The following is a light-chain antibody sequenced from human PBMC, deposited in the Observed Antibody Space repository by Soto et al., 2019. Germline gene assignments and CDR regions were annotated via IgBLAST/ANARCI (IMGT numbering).Light chain of an antibody. Sequence: QSVLTQPACVSGSPGQSITISCTGTSGDVGNYNYVSWYQQYPGRVPKLLIYMVSNRPSGVSNRFSGSKSGNPASLTISGLQAEDEADYFCTSPTPGSLYVFGTGTKV. CDR3: TSPTPGSLYV. CDR1: SGDVGNYNY. J-gene: IGLJ1*01. V-gene: IGLV2-14*01. CDR2: MVS.